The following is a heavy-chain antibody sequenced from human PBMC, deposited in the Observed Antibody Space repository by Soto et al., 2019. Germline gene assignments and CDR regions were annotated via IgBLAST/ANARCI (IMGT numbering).Heavy chain of an antibody. Sequence: ASVKVSCKASGYTFTSYGISWVRQAPGQGLEWMGWISAYNGNTNYAQKLQGRVTMTTDTSTSTAYMELRSLRSDDTAVYYCARNRKLLRYFDLRYVMDVWGQGTTVTVSS. CDR2: ISAYNGNT. V-gene: IGHV1-18*04. D-gene: IGHD3-9*01. CDR1: GYTFTSYG. J-gene: IGHJ6*02. CDR3: ARNRKLLRYFDLRYVMDV.